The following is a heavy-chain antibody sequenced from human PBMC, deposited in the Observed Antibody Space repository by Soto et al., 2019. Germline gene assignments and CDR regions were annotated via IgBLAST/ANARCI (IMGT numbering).Heavy chain of an antibody. CDR2: INPSGGRI. J-gene: IGHJ6*02. CDR1: GYSFTSYQ. CDR3: ARDEPPTTTGVGPVYTMAG. Sequence: QMQRVQSGAEVKPPGASVKVSCKASGYSFTSYQIHWVRQAPGQGLEWMGIINPSGGRITYAQTFQGRVLMTRDTSTSTLYMELRRLRSEDTAGYYFARDEPPTTTGVGPVYTMAGWGQGPTVTVS. D-gene: IGHD1-1*01. V-gene: IGHV1-46*01.